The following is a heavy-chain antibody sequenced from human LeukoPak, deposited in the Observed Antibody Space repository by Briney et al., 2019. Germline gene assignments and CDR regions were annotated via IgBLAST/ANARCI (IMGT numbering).Heavy chain of an antibody. J-gene: IGHJ5*02. CDR3: ARNPAVAGSVYKWFDP. V-gene: IGHV5-51*01. CDR1: GYIFSNYW. CDR2: IYPGDSDT. D-gene: IGHD6-19*01. Sequence: GEPLKISCKTSGYIFSNYWIGWVRQKPGKGLEWMGFIYPGDSDTTYSPSFQGQVTISADKSTSTAYLQWNRLAPSDTAVYFCARNPAVAGSVYKWFDPWGQGTLVTVSS.